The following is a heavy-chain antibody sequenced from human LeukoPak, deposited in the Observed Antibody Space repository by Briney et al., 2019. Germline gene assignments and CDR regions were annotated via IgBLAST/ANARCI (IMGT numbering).Heavy chain of an antibody. CDR2: MSASGST. D-gene: IGHD6-13*01. CDR1: GGSISSYY. Sequence: KPSETLSLTCTVSGGSISSYYWSWIRQPAGRGLEWIGRMSASGSTNYNPSLKSRVTISVDTSKNQYSLKLSSVTAADTAVYYCARSGVFTGYDAFDIWGQGTRVTVSS. J-gene: IGHJ3*02. CDR3: ARSGVFTGYDAFDI. V-gene: IGHV4-4*07.